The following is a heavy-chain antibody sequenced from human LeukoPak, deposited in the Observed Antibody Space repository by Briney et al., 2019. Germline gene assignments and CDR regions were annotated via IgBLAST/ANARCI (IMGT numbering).Heavy chain of an antibody. V-gene: IGHV3-15*01. CDR2: ILGETSGGTR. CDR1: GLTFGNAW. CDR3: TTYRYSYGSTGYSYFDF. Sequence: GGSRTLSCAASGLTFGNAWMSWVRQAPGKGLEWVARILGETSGGTRDYAAPVRGRFTISRDDSRSTLYLQMNSLKTEDTAQYYCTTYRYSYGSTGYSYFDFWGQGTLVPVSS. J-gene: IGHJ4*02. D-gene: IGHD3-22*01.